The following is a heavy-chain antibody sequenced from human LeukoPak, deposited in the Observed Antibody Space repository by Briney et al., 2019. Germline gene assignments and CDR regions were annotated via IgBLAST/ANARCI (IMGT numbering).Heavy chain of an antibody. Sequence: GGSLRLSCAASGFTFSSYAMSWVRQAPGKGLEWVSAISGSGGSTYYADSVKGRFTISRDNSKNTLYLQMNSLRAEDTAVYYCARMRWFGVAYYFDHWGLGTLVTVSS. D-gene: IGHD3-10*01. CDR1: GFTFSSYA. CDR2: ISGSGGST. J-gene: IGHJ4*02. CDR3: ARMRWFGVAYYFDH. V-gene: IGHV3-23*01.